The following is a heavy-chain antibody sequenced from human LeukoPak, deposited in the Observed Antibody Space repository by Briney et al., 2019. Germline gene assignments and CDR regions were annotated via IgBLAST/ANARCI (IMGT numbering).Heavy chain of an antibody. CDR3: ASKLRG. Sequence: PSETLSLTCTVSGDSISTSNSYWGWIRQPPGKGLEWIGSIYYSGNTYYNASLKSRVTISVDTSKNQFSLKLTSVTAADTAVYYCASKLRGWGQGTLVTVSS. CDR2: IYYSGNT. CDR1: GDSISTSNSY. J-gene: IGHJ4*02. V-gene: IGHV4-39*01. D-gene: IGHD1-26*01.